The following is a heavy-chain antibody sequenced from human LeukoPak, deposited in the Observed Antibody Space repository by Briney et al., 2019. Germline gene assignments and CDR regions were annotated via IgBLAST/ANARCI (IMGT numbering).Heavy chain of an antibody. CDR1: GFTFSSYA. CDR2: ISGSSSSS. Sequence: PGGSLRLSCAASGFTFSSYAMTWVRQAPGKGLEWVSGISGSSSSSYYADSVKGRFTISRDYSNNTVYLQMNSLRAEDTALYYCVKEGEVVITHRFDPWGQGTLVTVSS. D-gene: IGHD3-22*01. CDR3: VKEGEVVITHRFDP. J-gene: IGHJ5*02. V-gene: IGHV3-23*01.